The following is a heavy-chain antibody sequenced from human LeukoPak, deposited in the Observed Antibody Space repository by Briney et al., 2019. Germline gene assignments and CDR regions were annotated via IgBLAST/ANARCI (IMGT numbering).Heavy chain of an antibody. V-gene: IGHV3-30*04. J-gene: IGHJ6*04. CDR3: ARVGGSGSYYYYGMDV. CDR1: GFTFSSYA. D-gene: IGHD3-10*01. Sequence: GGSLRLSCAASGFTFSSYAMHWVRQAPGKGLAGVAVISYDGSNKYYADSVKGRFTISRDNSKNTLYLQMNSLRAEDTAVYYCARVGGSGSYYYYGMDVWGKGTTVTVSS. CDR2: ISYDGSNK.